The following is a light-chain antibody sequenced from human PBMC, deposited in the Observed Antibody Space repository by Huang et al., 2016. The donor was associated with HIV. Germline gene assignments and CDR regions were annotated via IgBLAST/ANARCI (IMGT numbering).Light chain of an antibody. Sequence: EVVMTQSPATLSVSPGERATLSCRASQNINSDLAWYQQKPGQTPRLLICCASTRAAGSPARFSGSGSGTEFTLTISSLQSEDFAVYYCQQYNNWPPVTFGQGTKLEIK. V-gene: IGKV3-15*01. J-gene: IGKJ2*01. CDR3: QQYNNWPPVT. CDR2: CAS. CDR1: QNINSD.